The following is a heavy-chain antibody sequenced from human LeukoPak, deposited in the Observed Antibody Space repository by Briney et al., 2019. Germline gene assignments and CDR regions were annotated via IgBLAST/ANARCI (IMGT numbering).Heavy chain of an antibody. Sequence: GGSLRLSCTASGFTFGDYAMSWFRQAPGKGLEWVGFIRSKAYGGTTEYAASVKGRFTISRDDSKSIAYLQMNSLKTEDTAVYYCTRGDDSSGYYYRSARFDPWGQGTLVTVSS. V-gene: IGHV3-49*03. D-gene: IGHD3-22*01. CDR1: GFTFGDYA. CDR3: TRGDDSSGYYYRSARFDP. CDR2: IRSKAYGGTT. J-gene: IGHJ5*02.